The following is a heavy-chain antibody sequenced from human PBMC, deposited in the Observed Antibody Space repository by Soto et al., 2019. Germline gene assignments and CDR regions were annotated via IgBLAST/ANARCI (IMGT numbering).Heavy chain of an antibody. V-gene: IGHV1-69*13. J-gene: IGHJ6*02. CDR1: GGTFSSYA. D-gene: IGHD1-26*01. CDR3: ARESGSYYPDYYYYGMDV. Sequence: ASVKVSCKASGGTFSSYAISWVRQAPGQGLEWMGGIIPIFGTANYAQKFQGRVTITADESTSTAYMELSSLRSEDTAVYYCARESGSYYPDYYYYGMDVWGQGTTLAVYS. CDR2: IIPIFGTA.